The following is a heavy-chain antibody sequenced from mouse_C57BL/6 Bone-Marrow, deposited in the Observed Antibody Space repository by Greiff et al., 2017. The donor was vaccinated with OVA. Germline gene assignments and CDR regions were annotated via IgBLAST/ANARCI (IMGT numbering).Heavy chain of an antibody. CDR1: GYTFTDYN. V-gene: IGHV1-22*01. CDR2: INPNNGGT. Sequence: VQLQQSGPELVKPGASVKMSCKASGYTFTDYNMHWVKQSHGKSLEWIGYINPNNGGTSYNQKFKGKATLTVNKSSSTAYMELRSLTSEDSAVYYCAREGLGRGGFAYGGQGTLVTVSA. CDR3: AREGLGRGGFAY. J-gene: IGHJ3*01. D-gene: IGHD4-1*01.